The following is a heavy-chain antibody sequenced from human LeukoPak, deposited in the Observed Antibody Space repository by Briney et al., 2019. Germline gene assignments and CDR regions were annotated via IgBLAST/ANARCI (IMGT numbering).Heavy chain of an antibody. CDR1: GFTFSNYA. D-gene: IGHD5-12*01. CDR2: ISDSGGRT. CDR3: AKDFQVWTGHSYFQH. J-gene: IGHJ1*01. V-gene: IGHV3-23*01. Sequence: GGSLRLSCAASGFTFSNYAMSWLRQAPGKGLEWVSSISDSGGRTYYADSVKGRFTISRDNSKNTLYLQMNSLRADDTAVYYCAKDFQVWTGHSYFQHWGQGTLVTVSS.